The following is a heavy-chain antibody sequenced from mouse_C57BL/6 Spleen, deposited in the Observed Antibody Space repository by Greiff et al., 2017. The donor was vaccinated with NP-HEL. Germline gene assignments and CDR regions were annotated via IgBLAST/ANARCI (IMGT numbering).Heavy chain of an antibody. CDR1: GYAFSSSW. CDR2: IYPGDGDT. D-gene: IGHD1-1*01. CDR3: ARATITTVVAYYFDY. J-gene: IGHJ2*01. Sequence: SGPELVKPGASVKISCKASGYAFSSSWMNWVKQRPGKGLEWIGRIYPGDGDTNYNGKFKGKATLTADQSSSTAYMQLSSLTSEDSAVYFCARATITTVVAYYFDYWGQGTTLTVSS. V-gene: IGHV1-82*01.